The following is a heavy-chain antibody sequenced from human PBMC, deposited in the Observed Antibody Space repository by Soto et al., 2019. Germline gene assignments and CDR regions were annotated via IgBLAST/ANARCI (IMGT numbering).Heavy chain of an antibody. V-gene: IGHV4-59*01. Sequence: PSETLSLTCTVSGGSISSYYWSWIRQPPGKGLEWIGYIYYSGSTNYNPSLKSRVTISVDTSKNQFSLKLSSVTAADTAVYYCARGWGAVAGNDYWGQGTLVTVSS. CDR3: ARGWGAVAGNDY. J-gene: IGHJ4*02. CDR1: GGSISSYY. D-gene: IGHD6-19*01. CDR2: IYYSGST.